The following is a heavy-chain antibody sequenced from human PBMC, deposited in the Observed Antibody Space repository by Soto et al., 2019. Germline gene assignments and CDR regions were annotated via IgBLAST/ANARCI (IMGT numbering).Heavy chain of an antibody. Sequence: QVQLVESGGGVVQPGRSLRLSCAGSGFPLTSYGMHWVREGPDKGLEWVAVISYDGSDKYYADSVESRFTISRDNSKNMLYLQMNSLIPEDTALYYCVGGQYYFDYRGQGTLVIVSS. CDR2: ISYDGSDK. CDR3: VGGQYYFDY. J-gene: IGHJ4*02. V-gene: IGHV3-30*03. D-gene: IGHD3-10*01. CDR1: GFPLTSYG.